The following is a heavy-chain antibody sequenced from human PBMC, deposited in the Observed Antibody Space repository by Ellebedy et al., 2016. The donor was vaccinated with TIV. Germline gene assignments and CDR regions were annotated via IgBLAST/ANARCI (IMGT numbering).Heavy chain of an antibody. J-gene: IGHJ6*02. D-gene: IGHD3-9*01. CDR3: AREMGYDTLTGNYGMDV. V-gene: IGHV1-18*01. CDR1: GYTFSNSG. CDR2: ISAYNGNT. Sequence: ASVKVSCKASGYTFSNSGISWVRQAPGQGLEWMGWISAYNGNTNYAQKLQGRVTMTRNTSISTAYMELSSLRSEDTAVYYCAREMGYDTLTGNYGMDVWGQGTTVTVSS.